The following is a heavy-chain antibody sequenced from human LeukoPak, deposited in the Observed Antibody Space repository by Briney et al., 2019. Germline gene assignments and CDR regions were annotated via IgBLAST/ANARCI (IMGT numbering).Heavy chain of an antibody. CDR3: ARGKEAAAGFHPKYYYYYMAV. CDR2: INPNSGGT. Sequence: GGSVRVSCKASGYTFTGYYMHWVRQAPGQGLEWMGWINPNSGGTNYAQKFQGRVTMTRDTSISTAYMELSRLRSDDTAVYYCARGKEAAAGFHPKYYYYYMAVWGKGTTVTVSS. CDR1: GYTFTGYY. D-gene: IGHD6-13*01. V-gene: IGHV1-2*02. J-gene: IGHJ6*03.